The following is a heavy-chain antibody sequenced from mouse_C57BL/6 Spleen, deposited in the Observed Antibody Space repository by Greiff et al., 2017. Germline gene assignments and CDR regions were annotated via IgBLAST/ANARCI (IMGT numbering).Heavy chain of an antibody. D-gene: IGHD3-3*01. J-gene: IGHJ4*01. V-gene: IGHV1-81*01. CDR2: INPRSGNT. Sequence: VQLQQSGAELARPGASVKLSCKASGYTFTSYGISWVKQRTGQGLEWIGEINPRSGNTYYNEKFKGKATLTADKSSSTAYMELRSLTSEDYGVYFCAGTREYDMDYWGQGTSVTVSS. CDR1: GYTFTSYG. CDR3: AGTREYDMDY.